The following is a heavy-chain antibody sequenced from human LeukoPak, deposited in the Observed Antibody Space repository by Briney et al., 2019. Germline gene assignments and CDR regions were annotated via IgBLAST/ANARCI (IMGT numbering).Heavy chain of an antibody. CDR2: IYNSGST. D-gene: IGHD3-10*01. CDR1: GGSISSYY. Sequence: PSETLSLTRTVSGGSISSYYWNWIRQPPGKGLEWIGHIYNSGSTNYNPSLKSRVTISVDTSKNQFSLKLSSVTAADTAVYYCARDGSGSYYNWFDPWGQGTLVNVSS. J-gene: IGHJ5*02. CDR3: ARDGSGSYYNWFDP. V-gene: IGHV4-59*01.